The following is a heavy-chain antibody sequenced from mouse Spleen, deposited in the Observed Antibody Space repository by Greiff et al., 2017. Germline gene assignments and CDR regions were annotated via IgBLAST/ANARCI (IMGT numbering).Heavy chain of an antibody. CDR3: ARPPSYWYFDV. V-gene: IGHV1-26*01. J-gene: IGHJ1*01. CDR1: GYTFTDYY. CDR2: INPNNGGT. Sequence: EVQLQQSGPELVKPGASVKISCKASGYTFTDYYMNWVKQSHGKSLEWIGDINPNNGGTSYNQKFKGKATLTVDKSSSTAYMELRSLTSEDSAVYYCARPPSYWYFDVWGAGTTVTVSS.